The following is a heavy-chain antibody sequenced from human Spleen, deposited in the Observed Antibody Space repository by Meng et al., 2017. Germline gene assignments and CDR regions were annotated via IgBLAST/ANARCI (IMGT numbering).Heavy chain of an antibody. CDR3: AKCFDYVWGSAD. V-gene: IGHV3-23*01. Sequence: GESLKISCAASGFSFSIYAMSWVRQAPGKGLEWVSAISGSGGSTYYAASVKGRFTISRDNSKNTLYLQMNSLRAEDTAVYYCAKCFDYVWGSADWGQGTLVTVSS. CDR1: GFSFSIYA. J-gene: IGHJ4*02. CDR2: ISGSGGST. D-gene: IGHD3-16*01.